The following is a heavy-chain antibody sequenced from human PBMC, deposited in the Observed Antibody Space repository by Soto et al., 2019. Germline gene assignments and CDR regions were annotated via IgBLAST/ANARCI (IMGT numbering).Heavy chain of an antibody. CDR3: ARGENDFWSGYWRGDPFDY. V-gene: IGHV4-59*01. CDR1: GGSISSYY. Sequence: SETLSVTCTVSGGSISSYYWSWIRQPPGKGLEWIGYIYYSGSTNYNPSLKSRVTISVDTSKNQFSLKLSSVTAADTAVYYCARGENDFWSGYWRGDPFDYWGQGTQVTVSS. J-gene: IGHJ4*02. CDR2: IYYSGST. D-gene: IGHD3-3*01.